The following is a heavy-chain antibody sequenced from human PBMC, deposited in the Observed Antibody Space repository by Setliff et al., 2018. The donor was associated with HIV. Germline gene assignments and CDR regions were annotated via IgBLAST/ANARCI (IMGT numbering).Heavy chain of an antibody. CDR1: GGSMSTYY. D-gene: IGHD2-15*01. V-gene: IGHV4-4*07. CDR2: VYTSGST. CDR3: ARVFPPIRGAPFGTPPGAFDI. J-gene: IGHJ3*02. Sequence: LSETLSLTCSVSGGSMSTYYWSWIRQPAGKRLEWIGRVYTSGSTIYNPSLRSRVTMSVDTSKSQFSLKLNSVAAADTAVYYCARVFPPIRGAPFGTPPGAFDIWGQGTMVTVSS.